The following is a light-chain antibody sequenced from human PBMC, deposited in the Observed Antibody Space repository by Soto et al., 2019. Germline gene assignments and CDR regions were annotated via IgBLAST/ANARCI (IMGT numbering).Light chain of an antibody. CDR1: SSNIGAGYD. CDR2: GNI. V-gene: IGLV1-40*01. J-gene: IGLJ1*01. Sequence: QSVLTQPPSVSGAPGQRVTISRTGGSSNIGAGYDVHWYQQLPGTAPKLLIYGNINRPSGVPDRFSGSKSGTSASLVITGLQAEDEADYYCQSYDSSHYVFGTGTKLTVL. CDR3: QSYDSSHYV.